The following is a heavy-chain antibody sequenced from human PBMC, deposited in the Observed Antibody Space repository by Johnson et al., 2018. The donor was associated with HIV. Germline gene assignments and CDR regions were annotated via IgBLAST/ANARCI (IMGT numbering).Heavy chain of an antibody. CDR3: ARESRLGPLAHAFDI. D-gene: IGHD7-27*01. Sequence: VQLVESGGVVVHPGGSLRLSCETSRFTFDDYAMHWVRQAPGKGLEWVSLINWDGDSTYYAASVKGRFTISRDNSKNTLYLQMNSLRAEDTAVYYCARESRLGPLAHAFDIWGQGTMVTVSS. J-gene: IGHJ3*02. CDR2: INWDGDST. V-gene: IGHV3-43D*03. CDR1: RFTFDDYA.